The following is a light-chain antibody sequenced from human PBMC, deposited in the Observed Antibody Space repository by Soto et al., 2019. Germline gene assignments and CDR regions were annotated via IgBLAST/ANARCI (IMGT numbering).Light chain of an antibody. J-gene: IGLJ3*02. CDR2: EVS. V-gene: IGLV2-14*01. CDR1: SSDIAYYNY. CDR3: SSFTRSSTWV. Sequence: QSALTQPASVSGSPGQSITISCTGTSSDIAYYNYVSWFQQRPGKAPKLMIYEVSNRPSGVSNRFSGSKSGNTASLTISGLQAEDESDYYCSSFTRSSTWVFGGGTKVTVL.